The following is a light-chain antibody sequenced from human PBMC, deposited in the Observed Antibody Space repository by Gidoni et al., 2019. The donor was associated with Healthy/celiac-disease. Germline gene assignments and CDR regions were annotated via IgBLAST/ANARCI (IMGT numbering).Light chain of an antibody. CDR2: AAS. CDR1: QSVSSN. Sequence: IAITQSPATLSVSPGERATIPCRASQSVSSNLTWYQQKPGQAPKLLIYAASIRATGIPARFSGSGSGTEFTLTISSLQSEDFAIYYCQQCNNWPLTFGPGTKVDIK. J-gene: IGKJ3*01. V-gene: IGKV3-15*01. CDR3: QQCNNWPLT.